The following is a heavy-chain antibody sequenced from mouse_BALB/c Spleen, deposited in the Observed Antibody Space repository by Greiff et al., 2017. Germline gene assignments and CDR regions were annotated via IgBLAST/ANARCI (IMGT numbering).Heavy chain of an antibody. CDR3: ARSVGGGFAY. J-gene: IGHJ3*01. CDR2: INPSTGYT. CDR1: GYTFTSYW. D-gene: IGHD1-1*02. Sequence: QVQLKQSGAELAKPGASVKMSCTASGYTFTSYWMHWVKQRPGQGLEWIGHINPSTGYTEYNQKFKDKATLTADKSSSTAYMQLSSLTSEDAAVYYCARSVGGGFAYWGQGTLVTVSA. V-gene: IGHV1-7*01.